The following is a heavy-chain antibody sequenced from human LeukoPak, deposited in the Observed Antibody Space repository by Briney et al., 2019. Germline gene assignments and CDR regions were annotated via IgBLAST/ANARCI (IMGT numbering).Heavy chain of an antibody. CDR2: IKEDGSEK. D-gene: IGHD1-26*01. CDR3: ARDRRGYSGSSRSRAFDI. CDR1: GFIFTDYW. J-gene: IGHJ3*02. V-gene: IGHV3-7*01. Sequence: GGSLRLSCAASGFIFTDYWMYWVRQAPGRGLAWVANIKEDGSEKNYVDSVKGRFTISRDNAKNSLYLQMNSLRAEGTAVYYCARDRRGYSGSSRSRAFDIWGQGTMVTVSS.